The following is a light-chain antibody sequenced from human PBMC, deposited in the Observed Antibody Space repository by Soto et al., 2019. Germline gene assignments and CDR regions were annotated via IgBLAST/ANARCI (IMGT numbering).Light chain of an antibody. CDR1: QSVSSW. J-gene: IGKJ4*01. CDR2: KAS. CDR3: QLDNSNPCT. V-gene: IGKV1-5*03. Sequence: DIQMTQSPSTRSAYVGDRVTITCQASQSVSSWLAWYQQKPGKVPKLLIYKASTLESGFPSRFRGSGYGTEFTPSIRSLPPDDIDSYYGQLDNSNPCTFGGGTKVE.